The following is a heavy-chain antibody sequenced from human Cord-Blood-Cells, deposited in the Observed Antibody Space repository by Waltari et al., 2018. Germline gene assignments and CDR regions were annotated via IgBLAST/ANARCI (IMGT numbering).Heavy chain of an antibody. CDR3: ARDRHDYGGNYFDY. V-gene: IGHV3-33*01. CDR1: GFTFSSYG. J-gene: IGHJ4*02. CDR2: IWYAGRNK. D-gene: IGHD4-17*01. Sequence: QVQLVESGGGVVQPGRSLRLSCAASGFTFSSYGMHWVRQAPGKGLEWVAVIWYAGRNKYYTDSVKGRFTNSRDNSKNTLYLQMSSLRAEDTSVYYCARDRHDYGGNYFDYWGQGTLVTVSS.